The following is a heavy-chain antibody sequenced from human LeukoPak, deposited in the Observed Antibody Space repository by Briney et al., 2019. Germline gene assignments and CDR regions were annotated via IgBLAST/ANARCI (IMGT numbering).Heavy chain of an antibody. J-gene: IGHJ4*02. V-gene: IGHV3-23*01. CDR1: GFTFSSYA. Sequence: GGSLRLSCAASGFTFSSYAMSWVRQAPGKGLEWVSAISGSGGSTYYADSVKGRFTISRDNSKDTLYLQMNSLRAEDTAVYYCAKGHYYGSGSLDYWGQGTLVTVSS. D-gene: IGHD3-10*01. CDR2: ISGSGGST. CDR3: AKGHYYGSGSLDY.